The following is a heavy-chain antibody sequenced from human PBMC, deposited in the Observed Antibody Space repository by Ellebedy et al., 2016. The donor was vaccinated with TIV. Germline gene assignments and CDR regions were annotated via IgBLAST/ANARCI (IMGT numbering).Heavy chain of an antibody. CDR1: GYTFTDLS. J-gene: IGHJ6*02. CDR3: ATVMAASNYYYYYGMDV. Sequence: ASVKVSCXVSGYTFTDLSMHWVRQAPGKGLEWMGGFDPEDGETIYAQKFQGRVTMTEDTSTDTAYMELSSLRSEDTAVYYCATVMAASNYYYYYGMDVWGQGTTVTVSS. V-gene: IGHV1-24*01. D-gene: IGHD2-15*01. CDR2: FDPEDGET.